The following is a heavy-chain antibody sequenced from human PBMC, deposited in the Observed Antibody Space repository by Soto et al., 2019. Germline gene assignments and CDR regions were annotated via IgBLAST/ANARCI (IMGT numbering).Heavy chain of an antibody. D-gene: IGHD2-2*02. Sequence: SGPTLVNPTQTLTLTCTFSGFSLSSSGVGVGWVRQPPGKALEWLALIYWDDDKRYSPSLKSRLTITKDTSKNQVVLTMTNMDPVDTATYYCAHSGRDCSSTSCCTSWGQGTLVTVSS. CDR3: AHSGRDCSSTSCCTS. CDR1: GFSLSSSGVG. CDR2: IYWDDDK. V-gene: IGHV2-5*02. J-gene: IGHJ4*02.